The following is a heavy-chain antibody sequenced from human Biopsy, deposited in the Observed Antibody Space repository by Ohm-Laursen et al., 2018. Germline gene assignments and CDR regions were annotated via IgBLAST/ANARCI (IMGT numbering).Heavy chain of an antibody. CDR1: GFTSSNYQ. D-gene: IGHD3-16*01. V-gene: IGHV3-11*01. J-gene: IGHJ4*01. CDR3: GRSYGIMAAPVHL. Sequence: SLRLSCAASGFTSSNYQMSWIRQTPGKGLEWVSHISSGGSTIFHADSVKGRFTISRDDAKGSLYLQMTNLRAEDTAVYYCGRSYGIMAAPVHLWGQGTLVTVSS. CDR2: ISSGGSTI.